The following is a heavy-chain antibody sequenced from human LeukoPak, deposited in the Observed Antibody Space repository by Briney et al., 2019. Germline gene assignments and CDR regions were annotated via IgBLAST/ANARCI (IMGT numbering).Heavy chain of an antibody. CDR2: ISSSGSTI. D-gene: IGHD1-1*01. Sequence: GGSLRLSCAASGFTFSSYEMNWVRQAPGKGLEWVSYISSSGSTIYYADSVKGRFTISRDNAKNSLYLQMNSLRAEDTAVYYCARDTGTTVALFFFDYWGQGTLVTVSS. J-gene: IGHJ4*02. CDR3: ARDTGTTVALFFFDY. CDR1: GFTFSSYE. V-gene: IGHV3-48*03.